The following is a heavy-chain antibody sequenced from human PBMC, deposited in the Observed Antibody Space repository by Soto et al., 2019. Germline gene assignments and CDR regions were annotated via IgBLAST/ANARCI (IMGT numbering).Heavy chain of an antibody. Sequence: QVQLVESGGGVVQPGRSLRLSCAASRFTFSSYGMDWVGQAPGKWLEWVAVIWYDGSNKYYADSVKGRFTISRDNSKNTLYLQMNSLRAEDTAVYYCARGPSSTRGWGYFDYWGQGTLVTVSS. J-gene: IGHJ4*02. D-gene: IGHD2-2*01. CDR2: IWYDGSNK. V-gene: IGHV3-33*01. CDR3: ARGPSSTRGWGYFDY. CDR1: RFTFSSYG.